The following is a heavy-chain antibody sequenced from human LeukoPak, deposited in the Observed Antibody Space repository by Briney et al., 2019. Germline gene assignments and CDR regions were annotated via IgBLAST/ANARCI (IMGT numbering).Heavy chain of an antibody. J-gene: IGHJ4*02. CDR3: ARSGGYYDSSGYSQ. CDR2: INPSGGST. V-gene: IGHV1-46*01. D-gene: IGHD3-22*01. CDR1: GYTFTSYY. Sequence: ASVKVSCKASGYTFTSYYMHWVRQAPGQGLEWMGIINPSGGSTSYAQKFQGRVTITADESTSTAYMELSSLRSEDTAVYYCARSGGYYDSSGYSQWGQGTLVTVSS.